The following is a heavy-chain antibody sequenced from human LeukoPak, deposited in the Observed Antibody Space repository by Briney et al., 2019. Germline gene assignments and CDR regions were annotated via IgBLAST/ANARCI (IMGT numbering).Heavy chain of an antibody. CDR3: ASAGGTMIDAPPSDAFDI. J-gene: IGHJ3*02. Sequence: SETLSLTCAVYGGSFSGHYWSWIRQPPGKGLEWIGEINHSGSTNYNPSLKSRVTISVDTSKNQFSLKLSSVTAANTAVYYCASAGGTMIDAPPSDAFDIWGQGTMVTVSS. CDR2: INHSGST. D-gene: IGHD3-22*01. CDR1: GGSFSGHY. V-gene: IGHV4-34*01.